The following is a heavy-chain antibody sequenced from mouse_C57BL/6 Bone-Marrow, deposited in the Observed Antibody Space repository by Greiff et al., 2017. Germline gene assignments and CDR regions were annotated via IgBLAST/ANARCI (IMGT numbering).Heavy chain of an antibody. CDR3: APYDGYFYFDY. J-gene: IGHJ2*01. CDR2: IYPGDGDT. CDR1: GYAFSSSW. D-gene: IGHD2-3*01. V-gene: IGHV1-82*01. Sequence: QVQLKQPGAELVKPGASVKISCKASGYAFSSSWMNWVKQRPGKGLEWIGRIYPGDGDTNYNGKFKGKATLTADKSSSTAYMQLSSLTSEDSAVYFCAPYDGYFYFDYWGQGTTLTVSS.